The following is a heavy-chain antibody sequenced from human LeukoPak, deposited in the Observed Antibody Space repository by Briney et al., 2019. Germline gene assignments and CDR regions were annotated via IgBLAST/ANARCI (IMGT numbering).Heavy chain of an antibody. V-gene: IGHV4-61*01. D-gene: IGHD3-22*01. CDR1: GYSISSGYY. CDR2: IYYSGST. J-gene: IGHJ4*02. CDR3: VAPRGSDYYDSSGYVH. Sequence: SETLSLTCTVSGYSISSGYYWGWIRQPPGKGLEWIGYIYYSGSTNYNPSLKSRVTISVDTSKNQFSLKLSSVTAADTAIYYCVAPRGSDYYDSSGYVHWGQGTLVTVSS.